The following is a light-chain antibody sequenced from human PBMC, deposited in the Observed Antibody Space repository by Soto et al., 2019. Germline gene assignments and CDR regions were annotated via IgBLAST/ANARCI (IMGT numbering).Light chain of an antibody. CDR2: GSS. CDR1: QSISTN. J-gene: IGKJ2*01. Sequence: EIVMTQSPATLSVSPGERATLSCRASQSISTNLAWYQLKPGQAPRLLIYGSSTRATGIPARFSGGGSGTEFTLTISSLQSEDFAVYYCQQYNNWPPMYTFGQGTKLDIK. CDR3: QQYNNWPPMYT. V-gene: IGKV3-15*01.